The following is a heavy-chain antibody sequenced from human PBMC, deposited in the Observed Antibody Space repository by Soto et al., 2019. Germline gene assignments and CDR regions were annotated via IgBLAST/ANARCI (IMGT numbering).Heavy chain of an antibody. J-gene: IGHJ6*02. CDR1: GGSISSGDNF. D-gene: IGHD1-1*01. Sequence: SETLSLTCTVSGGSISSGDNFWSWIRRHPGKGLEWIGYSFYSGNTFYNPSLKSRLTISIDTSKNQFSLKLSSVTPADTAVYYCARDRPWPPNYHYYSMDVWGQGTAVTVSS. V-gene: IGHV4-31*03. CDR3: ARDRPWPPNYHYYSMDV. CDR2: SFYSGNT.